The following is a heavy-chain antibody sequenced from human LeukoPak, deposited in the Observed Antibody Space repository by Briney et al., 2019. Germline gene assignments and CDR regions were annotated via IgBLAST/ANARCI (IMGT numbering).Heavy chain of an antibody. D-gene: IGHD3-10*01. J-gene: IGHJ4*02. V-gene: IGHV4-34*01. Sequence: PSETLSLTCAVYGGSFSGYYWSWIRQPPGKGLEWIGEINHSGSTNYNPSLKSRVTISVDTSKNQFSLKLSSVTAADTAVYYCARRYYHGSGSFDYWGQGTLVTVSS. CDR1: GGSFSGYY. CDR3: ARRYYHGSGSFDY. CDR2: INHSGST.